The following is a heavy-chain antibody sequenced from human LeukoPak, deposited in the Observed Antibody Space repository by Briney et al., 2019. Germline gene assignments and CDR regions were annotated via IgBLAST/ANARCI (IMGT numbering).Heavy chain of an antibody. V-gene: IGHV4-4*02. CDR3: ARDGYYYDSSGYFDY. CDR1: GGSISSSNW. CDR2: IYHSGST. D-gene: IGHD3-22*01. Sequence: SGTLSLTCAVSGGSISSSNWWSWIRQPPGKGLEWIGEIYHSGSTNYNPSLKSRVTISVDKSKTQFSLKLSSVTAADTAVYYCARDGYYYDSSGYFDYWGQGTLVTVSS. J-gene: IGHJ4*02.